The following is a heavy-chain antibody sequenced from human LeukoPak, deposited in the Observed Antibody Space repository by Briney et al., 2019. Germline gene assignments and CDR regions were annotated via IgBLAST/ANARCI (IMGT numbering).Heavy chain of an antibody. Sequence: SQTLSLTCTVSGGSISSGGYYWSWIRQHPGKGLEWIGYIYYSGSTYYNPSLKSRVTISVDTSKNQFSLKLSSVTAADTAVYYCARDYRYYDSSGYLDYWGQGTLVTASS. J-gene: IGHJ4*02. CDR1: GGSISSGGYY. CDR3: ARDYRYYDSSGYLDY. D-gene: IGHD3-22*01. CDR2: IYYSGST. V-gene: IGHV4-31*03.